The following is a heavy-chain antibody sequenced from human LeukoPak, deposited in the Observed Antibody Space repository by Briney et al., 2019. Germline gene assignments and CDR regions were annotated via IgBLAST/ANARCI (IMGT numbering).Heavy chain of an antibody. Sequence: GGSLRLSCAASGFTFSSYDMHWVRQPTGKGLEWVSAIGTAGDTYYSHSVKGRFTISRDNAKNSLYLQMNSLRAEDTAVYYCARELPSLVDDAFDIWGQGTMVTVSS. J-gene: IGHJ3*02. D-gene: IGHD2-2*01. V-gene: IGHV3-13*01. CDR2: IGTAGDT. CDR1: GFTFSSYD. CDR3: ARELPSLVDDAFDI.